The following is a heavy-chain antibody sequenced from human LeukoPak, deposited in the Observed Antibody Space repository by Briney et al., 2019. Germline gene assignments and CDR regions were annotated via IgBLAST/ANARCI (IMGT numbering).Heavy chain of an antibody. CDR2: ISGSGGST. D-gene: IGHD1-20*01. V-gene: IGHV3-23*01. J-gene: IGHJ4*02. CDR3: AKDWYITGTTLLFDY. CDR1: GFTFSSYA. Sequence: GGSLRLSCAASGFTFSSYAMSWVRQAPGKGLEWVSAISGSGGSTYYADSVKGRFTTSRDNSKNTLYLQMNSLRAEDTAVYYCAKDWYITGTTLLFDYWGQGTLVTVSS.